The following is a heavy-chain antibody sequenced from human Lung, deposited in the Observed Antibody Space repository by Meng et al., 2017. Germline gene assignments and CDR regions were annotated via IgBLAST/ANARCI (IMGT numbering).Heavy chain of an antibody. CDR1: GGSISSSNG. V-gene: IGHV4-4*02. D-gene: IGHD3-10*01. Sequence: QGRRRWPGPVLVEASGTLSLACSVSGGSISSSNGWSWVRQPPGKGLEWIGEIYHSGSTNYNPSLKSRVTISVDKSKNQFSLKLSSVTAADTAVYYCARGSITMVRGVSVFDPWGQGTLVTVSS. CDR3: ARGSITMVRGVSVFDP. CDR2: IYHSGST. J-gene: IGHJ5*02.